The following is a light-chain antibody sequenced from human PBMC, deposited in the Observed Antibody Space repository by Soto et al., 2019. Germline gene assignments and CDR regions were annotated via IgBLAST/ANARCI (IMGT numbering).Light chain of an antibody. Sequence: VVTQSPATLSVFPGETATLSCRASQSVSSDLAWYQQRPGQAPRLLIYGASTRATGIPARFRGSGSGTEFRLTISSLQSEEGATYYCQQYNTWHPKMAFGRGTKV. V-gene: IGKV3-15*01. J-gene: IGKJ4*02. CDR1: QSVSSD. CDR2: GAS. CDR3: QQYNTWHPKMA.